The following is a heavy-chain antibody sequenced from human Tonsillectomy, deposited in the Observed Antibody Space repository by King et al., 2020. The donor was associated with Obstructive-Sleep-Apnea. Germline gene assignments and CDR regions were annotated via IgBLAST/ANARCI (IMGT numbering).Heavy chain of an antibody. V-gene: IGHV4-39*07. J-gene: IGHJ4*02. CDR1: SGSISGSSYY. CDR2: IYYSGST. CDR3: ARKLRYFDWLSKGYFDY. Sequence: QLQESGPGLVKPSETLSLTCTVSSGSISGSSYYWDWIRQPPGKGLEWVGSIYYSGSTYYNPSPQSRLTMSVDTSKNQFSLKLSSLTAADTAVYYCARKLRYFDWLSKGYFDYWGQGTLVTVSS. D-gene: IGHD3-9*01.